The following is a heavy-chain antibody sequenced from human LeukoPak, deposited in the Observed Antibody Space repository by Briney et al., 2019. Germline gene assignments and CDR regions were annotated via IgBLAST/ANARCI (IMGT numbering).Heavy chain of an antibody. CDR1: GGSFSGYY. CDR3: ARADYELLWFGELLFVLDY. J-gene: IGHJ4*02. D-gene: IGHD3-10*01. Sequence: SETLSLTCADYGGSFSGYYWSWIRQPPGKGLEWIGEINHSGSTNYNPSLKSRVTISVDTSKNQFSLKLSSVTAADTAVYYCARADYELLWFGELLFVLDYWGQGTLVTVSS. V-gene: IGHV4-34*01. CDR2: INHSGST.